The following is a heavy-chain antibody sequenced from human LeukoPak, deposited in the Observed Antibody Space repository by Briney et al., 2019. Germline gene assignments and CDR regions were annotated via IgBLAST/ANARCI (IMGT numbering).Heavy chain of an antibody. CDR2: INHSGST. J-gene: IGHJ4*02. CDR1: GGSFSGYY. CDR3: ARGRSPKRRFLEWPPKDWYFDY. D-gene: IGHD3-3*01. Sequence: SETLSLTCAVYGGSFSGYYWSWTRQPPGKGLEWIGEINHSGSTNYNPSLKSRVTISVDTSKNQFSLKLSSVTAADTAVYYCARGRSPKRRFLEWPPKDWYFDYWGQGTLVTVSS. V-gene: IGHV4-34*01.